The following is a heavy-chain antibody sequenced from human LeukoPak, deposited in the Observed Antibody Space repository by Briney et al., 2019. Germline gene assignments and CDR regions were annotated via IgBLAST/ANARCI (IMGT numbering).Heavy chain of an antibody. CDR2: IYISGST. J-gene: IGHJ4*02. CDR1: GGSISSGSYY. Sequence: SQTLSLTCTVSGGSISSGSYYWSWIRQPAGKGLEWIGRIYISGSTSYNPSLKSRVTMSVDTSKNQFSLNLSSVTAADTAVYYCARGIPPPYYFDYWGQGTLVTVSS. V-gene: IGHV4-61*02. CDR3: ARGIPPPYYFDY. D-gene: IGHD2-21*01.